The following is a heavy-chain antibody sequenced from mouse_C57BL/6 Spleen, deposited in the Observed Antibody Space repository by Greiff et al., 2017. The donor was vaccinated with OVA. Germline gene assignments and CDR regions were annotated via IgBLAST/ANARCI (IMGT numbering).Heavy chain of an antibody. CDR2: FYPGSGSI. CDR3: ARHEEEGYSSYWYFDV. Sequence: QVHVKQSGAELVKPGASVKLSCKASGYTFTEYTIHWVKQRSGQGLEWIGWFYPGSGSIKYNEKFKDKATLTADKSSSTVYMELSRLTSEDSAVYFCARHEEEGYSSYWYFDVWGTGTTVTVSS. D-gene: IGHD2-12*01. J-gene: IGHJ1*03. V-gene: IGHV1-62-2*01. CDR1: GYTFTEYT.